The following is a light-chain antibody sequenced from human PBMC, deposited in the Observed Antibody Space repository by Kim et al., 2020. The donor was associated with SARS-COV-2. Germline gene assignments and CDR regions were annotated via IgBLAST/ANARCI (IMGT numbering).Light chain of an antibody. Sequence: GQSITSFCAGTNNDVGGYNYVSWYQQHPGKAPKLLIYDVKRRPSGVSDRFSGSKSGYRATLTISGLQPEDEAEYYCSSYTATTASVFGTGTKVTVL. J-gene: IGLJ1*01. V-gene: IGLV2-14*03. CDR1: NNDVGGYNY. CDR2: DVK. CDR3: SSYTATTASV.